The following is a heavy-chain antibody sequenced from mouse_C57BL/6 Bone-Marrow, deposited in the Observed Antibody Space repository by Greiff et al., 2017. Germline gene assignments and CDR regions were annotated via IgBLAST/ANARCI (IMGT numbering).Heavy chain of an antibody. D-gene: IGHD2-1*01. Sequence: QVQLQQSGPELVKPGASVKISCKASGYAFSSSWMNWVKQRPGKGLEWIGRIYPGDGDTNYNGKFKGKATLTADKSSSTAYMQLSSLTSEDSAVYFCARGGKLRYFDVWGTGTTVTVSS. J-gene: IGHJ1*03. CDR3: ARGGKLRYFDV. V-gene: IGHV1-82*01. CDR2: IYPGDGDT. CDR1: GYAFSSSW.